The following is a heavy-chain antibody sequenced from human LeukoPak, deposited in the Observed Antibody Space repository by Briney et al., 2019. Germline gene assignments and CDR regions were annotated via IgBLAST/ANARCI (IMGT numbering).Heavy chain of an antibody. Sequence: GGSLRLSCAASGFILSDYSMSWIRQAPGKGLEWVSYISTHSTYTHYADSVRGRFTISRDNAKNSLYLQMNSLRAEDTAVYYCATYYYASGSSDWGQGTLVTVSS. J-gene: IGHJ4*02. CDR1: GFILSDYS. CDR3: ATYYYASGSSD. V-gene: IGHV3-11*03. CDR2: ISTHSTYT. D-gene: IGHD3-10*01.